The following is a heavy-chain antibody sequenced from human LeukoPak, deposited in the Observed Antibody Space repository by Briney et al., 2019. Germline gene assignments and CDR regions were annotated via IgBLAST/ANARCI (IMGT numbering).Heavy chain of an antibody. D-gene: IGHD2-15*01. J-gene: IGHJ5*02. V-gene: IGHV3-48*01. CDR2: ISSGGHAI. CDR1: GFIFSTYG. Sequence: GGSLRLSCAASGFIFSTYGMDWVRQAPGKGLEWVSFISSGGHAIFSADSVKGRFTISRDNSKNTLYLQMNSLRAEDTAVYYCARVGGSGPHWFDPWGQGTLVTVSS. CDR3: ARVGGSGPHWFDP.